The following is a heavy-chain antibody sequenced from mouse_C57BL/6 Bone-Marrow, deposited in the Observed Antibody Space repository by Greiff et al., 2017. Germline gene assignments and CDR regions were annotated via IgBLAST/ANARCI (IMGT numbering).Heavy chain of an antibody. CDR3: ARRPERYGSSYGYWYFGV. CDR2: ISDGGSYT. D-gene: IGHD1-1*01. Sequence: EVHLVESGGGLVKPGGSLKFSCAASGFTFSSYAMSWVRQTPEKRLEWVAIISDGGSYTYYPDNVQGRFTISRDNTKNNLYMQMSHLKSEDTAMYYCARRPERYGSSYGYWYFGVWGTGTTVTVSS. V-gene: IGHV5-4*03. CDR1: GFTFSSYA. J-gene: IGHJ1*03.